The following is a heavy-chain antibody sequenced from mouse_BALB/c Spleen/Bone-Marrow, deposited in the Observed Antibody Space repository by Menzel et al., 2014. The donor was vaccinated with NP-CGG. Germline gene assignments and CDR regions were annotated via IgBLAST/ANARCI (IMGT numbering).Heavy chain of an antibody. Sequence: EVHLVESGGGLVKPGGSLKLSCAASGFTFSDYYMYWVRQTPEKRLEWGATISDGGSYTYYPDSVKGRFTISRDNAKNNLYLQMSSLKSEDTAMYYCANYYGSTWFAYWGQGTLVTVSA. CDR2: ISDGGSYT. CDR3: ANYYGSTWFAY. CDR1: GFTFSDYY. J-gene: IGHJ3*01. V-gene: IGHV5-4*02. D-gene: IGHD1-1*01.